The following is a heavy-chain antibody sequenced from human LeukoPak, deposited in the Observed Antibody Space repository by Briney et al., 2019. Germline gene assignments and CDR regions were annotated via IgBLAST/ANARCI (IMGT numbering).Heavy chain of an antibody. Sequence: SETLSLTCPVSGGSISSYYWSWIRQPPGKGLEWIGYIYYSGSTNYNPSLKSRVTISVDTSKNQFSLKLSSVTAADTAVYYCARDGSSSWYGWFDPWGQGTLVTVSS. V-gene: IGHV4-59*12. CDR1: GGSISSYY. D-gene: IGHD6-13*01. CDR2: IYYSGST. CDR3: ARDGSSSWYGWFDP. J-gene: IGHJ5*02.